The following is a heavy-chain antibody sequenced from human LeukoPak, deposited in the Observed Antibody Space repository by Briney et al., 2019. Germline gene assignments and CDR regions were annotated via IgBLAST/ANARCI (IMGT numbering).Heavy chain of an antibody. CDR3: ARLQGDSTAVFDY. Sequence: PSETLSLTCTVSGGSISGEYWSWIRQSPGKGLEWVAYIYYTGATNHNPSLKSRVTISVDTSKNQFSLRLSSVTAADTAVYYCARLQGDSTAVFDYWGQGTLVSVTS. CDR1: GGSISGEY. J-gene: IGHJ4*02. CDR2: IYYTGAT. D-gene: IGHD2-21*01. V-gene: IGHV4-59*01.